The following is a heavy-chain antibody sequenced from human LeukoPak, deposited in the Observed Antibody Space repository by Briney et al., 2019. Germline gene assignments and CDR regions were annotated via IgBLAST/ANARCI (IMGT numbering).Heavy chain of an antibody. CDR3: AKDGDYSFTIFGVVTPFDY. CDR1: GFTFSSYA. D-gene: IGHD3-3*01. J-gene: IGHJ4*02. V-gene: IGHV3-23*01. Sequence: PGGSLRLSCAASGFTFSSYAMSWVRQAPGKGLEWVSAISGSGGSTYYADSVKGRFTISRDNSKNTLYLQMNSLRAEDTAVYYCAKDGDYSFTIFGVVTPFDYWGQGTLVTVSS. CDR2: ISGSGGST.